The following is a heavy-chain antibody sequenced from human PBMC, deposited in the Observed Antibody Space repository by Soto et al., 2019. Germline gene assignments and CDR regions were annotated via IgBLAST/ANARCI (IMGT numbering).Heavy chain of an antibody. CDR1: GFTFTRYS. V-gene: IGHV3-21*06. CDR3: ARESEDLTSNFDY. CDR2: ISSTTNYI. J-gene: IGHJ4*02. Sequence: GGSLRPSCAASGFTFTRYSMNWVRQAPGKGLEWVSSISSTTNYIYYGDSMKGRFTISRDNGKNSLYLEIHSLRAEDTAVYYCARESEDLTSNFDYWGQGTLVTVSS.